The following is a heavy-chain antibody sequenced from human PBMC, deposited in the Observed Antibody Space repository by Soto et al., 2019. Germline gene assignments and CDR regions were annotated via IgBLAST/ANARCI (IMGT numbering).Heavy chain of an antibody. Sequence: SETLSLTCAVYGGSFSGYYWSWIRQPPGKGLEWIGEINHSGSTNYNPSLKSRVTISVDTSKNQFSLKLSSVTAADTAVYYCARGKGYCSSTSCSRYYFYYGMDVWGQGTTVTVSS. CDR2: INHSGST. V-gene: IGHV4-34*01. D-gene: IGHD2-2*01. CDR3: ARGKGYCSSTSCSRYYFYYGMDV. CDR1: GGSFSGYY. J-gene: IGHJ6*02.